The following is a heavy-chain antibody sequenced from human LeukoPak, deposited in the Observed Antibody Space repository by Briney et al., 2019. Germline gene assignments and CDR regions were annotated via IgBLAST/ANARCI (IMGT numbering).Heavy chain of an antibody. D-gene: IGHD3-9*01. CDR3: ARSGYFDRDLDY. J-gene: IGHJ4*02. Sequence: PSGTLSLTCAVSGGSISSSNWWSWVRQPPGKGLEWIGEIYHSGSTNYNPSLKSRVTISVDTSKNQFSLKLSSVTAADTAVYYCARSGYFDRDLDYWGQGTLVTVSS. V-gene: IGHV4-4*02. CDR1: GGSISSSNW. CDR2: IYHSGST.